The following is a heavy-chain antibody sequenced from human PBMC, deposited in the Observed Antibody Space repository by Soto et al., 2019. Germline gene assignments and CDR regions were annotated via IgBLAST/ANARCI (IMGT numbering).Heavy chain of an antibody. D-gene: IGHD3-22*01. CDR2: INPSGGST. CDR3: ARDNYYDSSGYKFDP. V-gene: IGHV1-46*01. CDR1: GGTFSSYA. J-gene: IGHJ5*02. Sequence: ASVKVSCKASGGTFSSYAISWVRQAPGQGLEWMGIINPSGGSTSYAQKFQGRVTMTRDTSTSTVYMELSSLRSEDTAVYYCARDNYYDSSGYKFDPWGQGTLVTVSS.